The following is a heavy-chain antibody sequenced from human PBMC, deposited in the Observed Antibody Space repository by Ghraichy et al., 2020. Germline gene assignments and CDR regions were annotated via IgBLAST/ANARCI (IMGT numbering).Heavy chain of an antibody. CDR3: ARADYGSSWSAFDY. D-gene: IGHD6-13*01. CDR1: GFTFSTYS. Sequence: AGSLRLSCAASGFTFSTYSMNWVRQAPGKGPVWVSSIGTSSTYIYYADSVKGRFTISRDNAKNSLYLQMNSLRAEDTAVYYCARADYGSSWSAFDYWGPGTLVTVSS. V-gene: IGHV3-21*01. J-gene: IGHJ4*02. CDR2: IGTSSTYI.